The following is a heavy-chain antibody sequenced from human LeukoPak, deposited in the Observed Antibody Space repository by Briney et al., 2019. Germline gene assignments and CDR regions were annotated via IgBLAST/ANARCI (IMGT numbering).Heavy chain of an antibody. CDR2: ITSSSSTI. CDR3: TSQEDYYMDV. V-gene: IGHV3-48*01. Sequence: GGSLRLSCAASGFTFSTYNMNWVRQAPGEGLEWVSYITSSSSTIYYADSVKGRFTISRDDAKNSLYLQMNSLKTEDTAVYYCTSQEDYYMDVWGKGTTVTVSS. CDR1: GFTFSTYN. J-gene: IGHJ6*03.